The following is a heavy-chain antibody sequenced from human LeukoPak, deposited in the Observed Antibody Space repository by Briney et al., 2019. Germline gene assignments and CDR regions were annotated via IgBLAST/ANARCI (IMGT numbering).Heavy chain of an antibody. V-gene: IGHV1-2*02. Sequence: GASVKVSCKASGYTFTSYGLSWVRQAPGQGLEWMGWINPNSGGTNYAQKFQGRVTMTRDTSISTAYMELSRLRSDDTAVYYCASQYGSGSYYTNRHWGQGTLVTVSS. CDR1: GYTFTSYG. D-gene: IGHD3-10*01. CDR3: ASQYGSGSYYTNRH. CDR2: INPNSGGT. J-gene: IGHJ4*02.